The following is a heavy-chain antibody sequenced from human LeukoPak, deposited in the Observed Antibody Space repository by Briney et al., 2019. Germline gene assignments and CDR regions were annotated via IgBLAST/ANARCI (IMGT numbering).Heavy chain of an antibody. CDR3: ARGGRRWLQYTSFDY. V-gene: IGHV4-4*07. CDR1: GGSISSYY. CDR2: IYTSGST. J-gene: IGHJ4*02. D-gene: IGHD5-24*01. Sequence: SETLSLTCTVSGGSISSYYWSWIRQPAGKGLEWIGRIYTSGSTNYNPSLKSRVTMSVDTSKNQFSLKLSSVTAADTAVYYCARGGRRWLQYTSFDYWGQGTLVTVSS.